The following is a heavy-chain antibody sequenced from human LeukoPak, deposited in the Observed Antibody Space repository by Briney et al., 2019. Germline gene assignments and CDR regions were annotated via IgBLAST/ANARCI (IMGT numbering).Heavy chain of an antibody. Sequence: GGSLKLSCAASGFTFSGSAMHWVRQASGKGLEWVGRIRGKANSYATAYAASVKGRFTISRNDSENTAYLQMNSLRTEDTAVYYCTHSRDGYNLVDYWGQGTLVTVSS. CDR3: THSRDGYNLVDY. V-gene: IGHV3-73*01. CDR1: GFTFSGSA. J-gene: IGHJ4*02. D-gene: IGHD5-24*01. CDR2: IRGKANSYAT.